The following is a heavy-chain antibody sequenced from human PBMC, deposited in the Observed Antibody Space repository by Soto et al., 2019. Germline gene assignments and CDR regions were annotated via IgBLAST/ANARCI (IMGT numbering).Heavy chain of an antibody. CDR3: ARTVYDVWSGYWIYYYYYYMDV. CDR2: IKQDGSEK. CDR1: GFTFSSYW. D-gene: IGHD3-3*01. J-gene: IGHJ6*03. V-gene: IGHV3-7*01. Sequence: EVQLVESGGGLVQPGGSLRLSCAASGFTFSSYWMSWVRQAPGKALEWVANIKQDGSEKYYVDSVKGRFTISRDNAKNSLYLQMNSLRGEDTAVYYCARTVYDVWSGYWIYYYYYYMDVWCKGTTVPVSS.